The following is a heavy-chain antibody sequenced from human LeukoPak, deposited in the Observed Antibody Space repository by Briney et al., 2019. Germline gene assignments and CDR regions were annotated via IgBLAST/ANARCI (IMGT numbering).Heavy chain of an antibody. CDR2: IYSGGNT. J-gene: IGHJ4*02. CDR3: AKDQDSSSSTVG. V-gene: IGHV3-53*01. CDR1: GFTVSSNY. D-gene: IGHD6-13*01. Sequence: GGSLRLSCAASGFTVSSNYMSWVRQAPGKGLEWVSVIYSGGNTYYADSVKGRFTISRDNFKNTLYLQMNSLRAEDTAVYYCAKDQDSSSSTVGWGQGTLVTVSS.